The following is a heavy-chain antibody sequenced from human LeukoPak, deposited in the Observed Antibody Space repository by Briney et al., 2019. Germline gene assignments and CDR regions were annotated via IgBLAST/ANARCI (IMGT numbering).Heavy chain of an antibody. CDR1: GLTFSNYG. D-gene: IGHD1-1*01. CDR3: AKDMGRGRAGTISNWFDP. V-gene: IGHV3-30*18. J-gene: IGHJ5*02. Sequence: GGSLRLSCAASGLTFSNYGMHWVRQAPGKGLEWVAIISYDGSYKYYADSVKGRFTISRANSENTLYLQMNSLRVEDTAVYYCAKDMGRGRAGTISNWFDPWGQGTLVTVSS. CDR2: ISYDGSYK.